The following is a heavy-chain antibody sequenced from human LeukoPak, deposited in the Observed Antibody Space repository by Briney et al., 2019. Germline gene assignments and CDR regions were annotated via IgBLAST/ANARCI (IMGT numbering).Heavy chain of an antibody. CDR3: AEGKSGSYWIIFDY. CDR2: IYHSGST. D-gene: IGHD1-26*01. J-gene: IGHJ4*02. Sequence: SQTLSLTCTVSGGSISSGGYYWSWFRQPPGKGLEWIGYIYHSGSTYYNPSLKSRVTISVDRSKNQFSLKLSSVTAADTAVYYCAEGKSGSYWIIFDYWGQGTLVTVSS. CDR1: GGSISSGGYY. V-gene: IGHV4-30-2*01.